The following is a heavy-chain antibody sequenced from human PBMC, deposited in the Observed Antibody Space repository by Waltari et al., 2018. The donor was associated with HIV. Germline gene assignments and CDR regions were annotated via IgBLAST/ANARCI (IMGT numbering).Heavy chain of an antibody. Sequence: QVVLQQSGPGLLKSSQTLSLTCAISGHTVPSSNYAWNWIRQSPSRGLEWLGRTYYRSKWYSDYALSVRSRITIRADTSKNQFSLQLNSVTPEDTAVYFCARDGPGDYYYYGVDVWGLGTTITVSS. V-gene: IGHV6-1*01. CDR3: ARDGPGDYYYYGVDV. D-gene: IGHD1-1*01. CDR1: GHTVPSSNYA. J-gene: IGHJ6*02. CDR2: TYYRSKWYS.